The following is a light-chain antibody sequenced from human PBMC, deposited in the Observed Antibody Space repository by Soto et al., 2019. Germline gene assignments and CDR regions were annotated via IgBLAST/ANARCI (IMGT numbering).Light chain of an antibody. CDR3: QQYHNWPPLT. V-gene: IGKV3-15*01. Sequence: ILMTQSPATLSVSPGERATLSCRAGQNVGSDLAWYQQKPGQAPRLLIYDAFTRATGIPARFSGSGSGTEFTLTISSLQSEDFAVYYCQQYHNWPPLTFGGGTKLEIK. J-gene: IGKJ4*01. CDR1: QNVGSD. CDR2: DAF.